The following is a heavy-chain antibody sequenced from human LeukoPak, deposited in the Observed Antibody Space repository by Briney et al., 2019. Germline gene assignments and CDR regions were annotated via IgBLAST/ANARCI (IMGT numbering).Heavy chain of an antibody. J-gene: IGHJ4*02. D-gene: IGHD3-3*01. Sequence: PGGSLRLSCAAPGITFSSYGMSWVRQAPGKGLEWVSSISSTGGTTYYADSVKGRFTISRDNSKNTLYLQMNSLRAEDTAVYYCAKINDFWSGYFDYWGQGTLVTVSS. V-gene: IGHV3-23*01. CDR3: AKINDFWSGYFDY. CDR1: GITFSSYG. CDR2: ISSTGGTT.